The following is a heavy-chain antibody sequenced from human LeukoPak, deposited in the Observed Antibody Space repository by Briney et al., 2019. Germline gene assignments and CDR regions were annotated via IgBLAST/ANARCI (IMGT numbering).Heavy chain of an antibody. V-gene: IGHV1-2*02. CDR2: INPNSGGT. Sequence: GASVKVSCKASGYTFTGYYMHWVRQAPGQGLEWMGWINPNSGGTNYAQKFQGRVTMTRDTSISTAYMELSRLRSDDTAVYYCARDRRVTIFGVGDYYYYYGMDVWGQGTTVTVSS. CDR3: ARDRRVTIFGVGDYYYYYGMDV. CDR1: GYTFTGYY. D-gene: IGHD3-3*01. J-gene: IGHJ6*02.